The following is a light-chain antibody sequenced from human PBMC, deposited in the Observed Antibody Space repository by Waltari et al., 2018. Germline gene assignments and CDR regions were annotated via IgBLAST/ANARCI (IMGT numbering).Light chain of an antibody. CDR3: CSYAGSAISV. CDR2: DVN. CDR1: SSDVGTYNL. V-gene: IGLV2-23*02. J-gene: IGLJ2*01. Sequence: QSALTQTATVSGSPGQSITISCTGTSSDVGTYNLVSWYQQHPGKAPTLIIYDVNKRPSGVSNRSSGSKSGNTASLTISGLQAADEADYYCCSYAGSAISVFGGGTKLTVL.